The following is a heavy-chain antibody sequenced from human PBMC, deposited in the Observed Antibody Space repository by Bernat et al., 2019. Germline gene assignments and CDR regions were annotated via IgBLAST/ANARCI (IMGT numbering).Heavy chain of an antibody. J-gene: IGHJ4*02. V-gene: IGHV3-7*03. Sequence: EVQLVESGGGLVQPGGSLTLSCAASGFTFRSSWMRWIRQAPGKGLEWVANIKQDGTEKYYVDAVKGRFTISRDNAKNSLYLQMNSMRAEDTAVYYCVKDSDYWGQGTQVTVSS. CDR1: GFTFRSSW. CDR2: IKQDGTEK. CDR3: VKDSDY.